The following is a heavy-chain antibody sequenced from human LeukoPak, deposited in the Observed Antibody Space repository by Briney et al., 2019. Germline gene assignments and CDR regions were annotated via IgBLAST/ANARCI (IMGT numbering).Heavy chain of an antibody. CDR2: IKQDGSEK. D-gene: IGHD1-26*01. V-gene: IGHV3-7*01. Sequence: GGSLRLSCAASGFTFSSYWMSWVRQAPGKGLEWVAIIKQDGSEKYYVDSVKGRFTISRGNAKNSLYLQMNSLRAEDTAFYYCARDALIFRLSGSYYGGGGQGTLVTVSS. CDR1: GFTFSSYW. J-gene: IGHJ4*02. CDR3: ARDALIFRLSGSYYGG.